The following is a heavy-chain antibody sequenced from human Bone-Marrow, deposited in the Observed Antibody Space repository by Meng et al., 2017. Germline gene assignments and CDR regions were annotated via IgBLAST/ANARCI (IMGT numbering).Heavy chain of an antibody. CDR2: IYYSGST. V-gene: IGHV4-59*01. CDR3: ARGRDGYNYYFDY. D-gene: IGHD5-24*01. CDR1: GGSISNSY. J-gene: IGHJ4*02. Sequence: SETLSLTCTVSGGSISNSYWSWIRQPPGKGLEWIGYIYYSGSTNYNPSLKSRVTISVDTPKNKFSLKLSSVTAADTAVYYCARGRDGYNYYFDYWGRGTLVTVSS.